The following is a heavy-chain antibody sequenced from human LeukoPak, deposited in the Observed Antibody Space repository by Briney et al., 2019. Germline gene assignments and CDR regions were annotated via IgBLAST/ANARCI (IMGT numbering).Heavy chain of an antibody. CDR3: ARLENAEMTRRWSYGYLDY. V-gene: IGHV5-51*01. CDR1: GYSCTSYW. J-gene: IGHJ4*02. CDR2: IYPGDSDT. Sequence: GESLKISCKGSGYSCTSYWIGWVRQMPGKGLEWMGIIYPGDSDTRYSPSFQGQVTISADKSISTAYLQWSSLKASDTAMYYCARLENAEMTRRWSYGYLDYWGQGTLVTVSS. D-gene: IGHD5-18*01.